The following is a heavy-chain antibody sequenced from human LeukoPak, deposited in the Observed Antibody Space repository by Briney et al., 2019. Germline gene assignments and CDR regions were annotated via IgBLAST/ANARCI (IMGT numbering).Heavy chain of an antibody. CDR2: AFSVGRT. CDR3: ARGDFDY. Sequence: GGSLRLSCAASGITVSTNYMSWVRQAPGKGLEWVSIAFSVGRTFYADSVKGRFTISRDSSKNTVFLQMNSLRAEDTAVYYCARGDFDYWGQGTLVTVSS. J-gene: IGHJ4*02. V-gene: IGHV3-53*01. CDR1: GITVSTNY.